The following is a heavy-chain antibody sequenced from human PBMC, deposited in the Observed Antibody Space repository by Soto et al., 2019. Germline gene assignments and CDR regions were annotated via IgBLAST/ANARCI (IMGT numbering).Heavy chain of an antibody. CDR3: ARVGRTTIAFDI. Sequence: ASVKVSCKASGYTFTSYDINWVRQATGQGLEWMGWMSPNSGNTGYAQKFQGRVTMTRNTSISTAYMELSSLRSEDTAVYYCARVGRTTIAFDIWGQGTMVTVSS. CDR1: GYTFTSYD. J-gene: IGHJ3*02. D-gene: IGHD4-17*01. CDR2: MSPNSGNT. V-gene: IGHV1-8*01.